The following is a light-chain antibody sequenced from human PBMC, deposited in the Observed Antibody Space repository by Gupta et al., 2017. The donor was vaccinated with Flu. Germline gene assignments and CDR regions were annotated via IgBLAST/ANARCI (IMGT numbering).Light chain of an antibody. CDR2: GAF. J-gene: IGKJ1*01. V-gene: IGKV3-15*01. Sequence: ETVMTQSPATLSVSPGQRVTLSCRASQSISSNLAWYQQKPGQAPRVLIYGAFTRATGIPARVRGSGSGTEYTLTISSLQAEDFAVYYCQQYNDWPITFGQGTKVEIK. CDR1: QSISSN. CDR3: QQYNDWPIT.